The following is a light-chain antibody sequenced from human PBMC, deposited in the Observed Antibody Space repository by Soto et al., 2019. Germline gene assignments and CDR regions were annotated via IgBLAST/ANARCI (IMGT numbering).Light chain of an antibody. Sequence: EIVMTQSPATLSVSPGERAILSCRASKSVSNNLAWYQQKPGQAPRLLIYGASTRATGIPARFSGSGSGTEFTLIISSLQSEDSAIYYCQQYNNWPPLTFGGGNKVEIK. CDR3: QQYNNWPPLT. CDR2: GAS. CDR1: KSVSNN. J-gene: IGKJ4*01. V-gene: IGKV3-15*01.